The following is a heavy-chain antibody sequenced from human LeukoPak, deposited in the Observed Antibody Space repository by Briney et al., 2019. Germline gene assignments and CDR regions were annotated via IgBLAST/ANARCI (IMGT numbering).Heavy chain of an antibody. D-gene: IGHD2-8*01. V-gene: IGHV3-21*01. Sequence: GRSLRLSCAASGFTFTTYAMHWVRQAPGKGLEWVSSISSGSSYISSADSVKGRLTISRDNAKNSLYLQMNSLRDEDTAVYYCARKAMDALYYFDSWGQGTLVTVSS. CDR2: ISSGSSYI. J-gene: IGHJ4*02. CDR1: GFTFTTYA. CDR3: ARKAMDALYYFDS.